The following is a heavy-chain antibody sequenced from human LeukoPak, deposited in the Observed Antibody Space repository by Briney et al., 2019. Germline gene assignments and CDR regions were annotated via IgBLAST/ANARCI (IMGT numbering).Heavy chain of an antibody. CDR3: AHQGITIFGVVSYYFDY. J-gene: IGHJ4*02. CDR2: IYWNDDK. Sequence: SGPTLVNPTQTLTLTCTFSGFSRSTGGVGVGWIRQPPGKALEWLSLIYWNDDKRYSPSLKSRLTVTKDTSKNQVVLTMTNMDPVDTATYYCAHQGITIFGVVSYYFDYWGQGALVTVSS. D-gene: IGHD3-3*01. V-gene: IGHV2-5*01. CDR1: GFSRSTGGVG.